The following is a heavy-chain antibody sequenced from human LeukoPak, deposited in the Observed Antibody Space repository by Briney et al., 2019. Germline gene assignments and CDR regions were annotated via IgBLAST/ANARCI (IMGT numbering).Heavy chain of an antibody. CDR2: IDADNGDT. Sequence: ASVKVSCKASGYTFNAYTIHWVRQAPGQRFEWMGWIDADNGDTAYSQNLQGGVTITRDTSARTVYMELTSLRSEDTAAYYCARGSTSDWPLDHWGQGTLLTISP. V-gene: IGHV1-3*01. CDR1: GYTFNAYT. CDR3: ARGSTSDWPLDH. J-gene: IGHJ4*02. D-gene: IGHD6-19*01.